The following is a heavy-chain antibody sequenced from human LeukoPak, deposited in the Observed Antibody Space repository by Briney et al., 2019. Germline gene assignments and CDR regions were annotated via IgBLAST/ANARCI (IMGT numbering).Heavy chain of an antibody. J-gene: IGHJ6*03. CDR1: GGSISSYY. D-gene: IGHD3-22*01. V-gene: IGHV4-59*08. Sequence: SETLSLTCTVSGGSISSYYWSWIRQPPGKGLERIGYIHSSGSTNYNPSLKSRVTLSADTSKNQFSLRLSSVTAADTALYYCARHSSGYPNYYYFYMDIWGKGATVTVSS. CDR3: ARHSSGYPNYYYFYMDI. CDR2: IHSSGST.